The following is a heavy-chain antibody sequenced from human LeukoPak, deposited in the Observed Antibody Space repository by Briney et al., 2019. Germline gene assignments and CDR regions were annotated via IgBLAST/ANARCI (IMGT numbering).Heavy chain of an antibody. V-gene: IGHV4-34*01. CDR1: GGSFCGYY. Sequence: PSETLSFTCAVYGGSFCGYYWSWVRPPPGQGREWFGKINHSGSTNYNPSLKSRVTISVDTSKNQFSLKLSSVTAADTAVYYCARAGYSYGYSSVSRFDYWGQGTLVTVSS. CDR3: ARAGYSYGYSSVSRFDY. J-gene: IGHJ4*02. CDR2: INHSGST. D-gene: IGHD5-18*01.